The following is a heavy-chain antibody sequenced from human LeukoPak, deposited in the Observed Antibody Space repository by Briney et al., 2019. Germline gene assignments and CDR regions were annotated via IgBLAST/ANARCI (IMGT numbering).Heavy chain of an antibody. V-gene: IGHV4-34*01. CDR2: INHSGST. CDR3: ARVVGIVVVPAAITNDAFDI. Sequence: SETLSLTCAVYGGSFSGYYWSWIRQPPGKGLEWIGEINHSGSTNYNPSLKSRVTISVDTSKNQFSLKLSSVTAADTAVYYCARVVGIVVVPAAITNDAFDIWGQGTMVTVPS. J-gene: IGHJ3*02. D-gene: IGHD2-2*02. CDR1: GGSFSGYY.